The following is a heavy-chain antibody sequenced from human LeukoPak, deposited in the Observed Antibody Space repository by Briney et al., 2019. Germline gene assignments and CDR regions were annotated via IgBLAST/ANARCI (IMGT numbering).Heavy chain of an antibody. J-gene: IGHJ4*02. CDR2: INQSGST. CDR3: ARGYCSGGSCYGFDY. D-gene: IGHD2-15*01. Sequence: TSETLSLTCAVYGGSFSGYYWSWIRQPPGKGLEWIGEINQSGSTNYNPSLKSRVTISVDTSKNQFSLKLSSVTAADTAVYYCARGYCSGGSCYGFDYWGQGTLVTVSS. V-gene: IGHV4-34*01. CDR1: GGSFSGYY.